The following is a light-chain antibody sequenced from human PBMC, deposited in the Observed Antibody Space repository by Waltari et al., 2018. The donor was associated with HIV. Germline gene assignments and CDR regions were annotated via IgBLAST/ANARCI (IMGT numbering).Light chain of an antibody. CDR3: QQLDPYPIT. V-gene: IGKV1-9*01. J-gene: IGKJ5*01. CDR2: SAS. Sequence: DIQLTQSPAFLSASVGDRVTITCRASQGIKNYLAWYQQKPGKAPNLLIYSASTLQSGVPSRFSVSGSGTEFTLTINSLQPEDFATYWCQQLDPYPITFGQGTRLEIK. CDR1: QGIKNY.